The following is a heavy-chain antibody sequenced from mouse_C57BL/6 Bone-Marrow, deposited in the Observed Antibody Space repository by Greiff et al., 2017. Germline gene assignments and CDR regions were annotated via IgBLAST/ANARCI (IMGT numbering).Heavy chain of an antibody. D-gene: IGHD1-1*01. CDR1: GFNIKNTY. V-gene: IGHV14-3*01. J-gene: IGHJ1*03. Sequence: EVKLQQSVAELVRPGASVKLSCTASGFNIKNTYMHWVKQRPEQGLEWIGRIEPANGNTKYAPKFQGKATITADTSSNTAYLQLSSLTSEDTAIYYCASYYYGSSHWYFDVWGTGTTVTVSS. CDR3: ASYYYGSSHWYFDV. CDR2: IEPANGNT.